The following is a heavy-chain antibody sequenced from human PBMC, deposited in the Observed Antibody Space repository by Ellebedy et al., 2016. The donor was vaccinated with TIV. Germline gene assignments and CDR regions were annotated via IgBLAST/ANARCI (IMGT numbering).Heavy chain of an antibody. CDR2: ISVSNGNT. J-gene: IGHJ4*02. CDR3: AREGFDY. V-gene: IGHV1-18*04. Sequence: ASVKVSCKASGYTFTGYYMHWVRQAPGQGLEWMGWISVSNGNTNYAQKFQGRVTMTTDTSTSTAYMELRSVTFDDTALYYCAREGFDYWGQGTAVTVS. CDR1: GYTFTGYY.